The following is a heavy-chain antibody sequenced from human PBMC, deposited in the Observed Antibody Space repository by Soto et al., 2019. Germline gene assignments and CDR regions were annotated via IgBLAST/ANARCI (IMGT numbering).Heavy chain of an antibody. Sequence: GGSLRLSCGASGFTFSVYAMTWVRQAPGKGLEWVSAISGNGGSTYYADSVKGRFTISRDNSKSTLHLQMNSLRVEDTAVYYCAKDRTFGPPLVRFDSWGQGTLVTVS. V-gene: IGHV3-23*01. CDR3: AKDRTFGPPLVRFDS. CDR2: ISGNGGST. J-gene: IGHJ4*02. CDR1: GFTFSVYA. D-gene: IGHD6-6*01.